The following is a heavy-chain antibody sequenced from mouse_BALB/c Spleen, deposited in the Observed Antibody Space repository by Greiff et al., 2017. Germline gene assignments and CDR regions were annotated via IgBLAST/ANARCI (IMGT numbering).Heavy chain of an antibody. CDR1: GYSITSDYA. CDR3: ASRYYYGSRGNAMDY. D-gene: IGHD1-1*01. CDR2: ISYSGST. V-gene: IGHV3-2*02. Sequence: VQLKESGPGLVKPSQSLSLTCTVTGYSITSDYAWNWIRQFPGNKLEWMGYISYSGSTSYNPSLKSRISITRDTSKNQFFLQLNSVTTEDTATYYCASRYYYGSRGNAMDYWGQGTSVTVSS. J-gene: IGHJ4*01.